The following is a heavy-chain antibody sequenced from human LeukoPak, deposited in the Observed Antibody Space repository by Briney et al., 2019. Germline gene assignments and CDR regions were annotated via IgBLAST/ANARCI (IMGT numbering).Heavy chain of an antibody. CDR1: GGSINNYY. V-gene: IGHV4-59*01. J-gene: IGHJ6*02. D-gene: IGHD2/OR15-2a*01. CDR3: AKGGSTNFYYGDV. CDR2: IYYSGST. Sequence: SETLSLTCTVSGGSINNYYLSWIRQPPGRGLEWIGYIYYSGSTNYNPSLKSRVTISVDTSKNQFSLKLSSVTAADTAVYYCAKGGSTNFYYGDVWGQGTTVTVSS.